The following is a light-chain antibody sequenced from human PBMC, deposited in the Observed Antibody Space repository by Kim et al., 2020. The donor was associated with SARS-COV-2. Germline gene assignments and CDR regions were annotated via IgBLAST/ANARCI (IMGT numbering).Light chain of an antibody. V-gene: IGLV3-25*03. CDR1: ALPKQY. CDR2: KDN. CDR3: QSADSSGTFLV. Sequence: SYELTQPPSVSVSPGQTARITCSGDALPKQYAYXYQQKPGQAPVLVIYKDNERPSGIPERFSGSSSGTTVTLTISGVQAEYEADYYCQSADSSGTFLVFG. J-gene: IGLJ3*02.